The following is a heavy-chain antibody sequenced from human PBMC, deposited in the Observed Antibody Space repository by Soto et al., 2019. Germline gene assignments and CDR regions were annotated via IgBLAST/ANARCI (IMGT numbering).Heavy chain of an antibody. CDR2: IYYSGSR. CDR3: AKESGGYDSSTRYGLDV. CDR1: GGSINTVGYY. J-gene: IGHJ6*02. D-gene: IGHD6-25*01. Sequence: SETLSLTFSVSGGSINTVGYYWTWIRQQPGKGLEWIGYIYYSGSRDYNPSLKSRVSMSVDASKNQFSLNLTSVTAADTAVYYCAKESGGYDSSTRYGLDVWGQGTKGTVSS. V-gene: IGHV4-31*03.